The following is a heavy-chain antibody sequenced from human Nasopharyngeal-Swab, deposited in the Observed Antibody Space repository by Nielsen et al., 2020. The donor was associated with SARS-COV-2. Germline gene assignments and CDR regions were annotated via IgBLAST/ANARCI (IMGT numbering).Heavy chain of an antibody. Sequence: GESLKISCVASGFAFSDSYMSWIRQAPEKGLEWLSYISGGSSDSNYADSVKGRFTISRDNAKNTLYLQMNSLRAEDTAVYYCVRGGLGTGLENWGQGTLVTVSS. CDR1: GFAFSDSY. CDR3: VRGGLGTGLEN. J-gene: IGHJ4*02. CDR2: ISGGSSDS. D-gene: IGHD1-14*01. V-gene: IGHV3-11*06.